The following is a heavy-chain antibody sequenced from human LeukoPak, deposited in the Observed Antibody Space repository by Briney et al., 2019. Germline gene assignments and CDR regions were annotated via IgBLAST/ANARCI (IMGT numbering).Heavy chain of an antibody. CDR2: IYYSGST. CDR3: ARGDYVWGSYRPNNWFDP. Sequence: SETLSLTCTVSRGSLSSYYWSWIRPPPGKGLEWIGYIYYSGSTNYNPSLKSRVTISVDTSKNQFSLKLSSVTAADTAVYYCARGDYVWGSYRPNNWFDPWGQGTLVTVPS. V-gene: IGHV4-59*01. CDR1: RGSLSSYY. J-gene: IGHJ5*02. D-gene: IGHD3-16*02.